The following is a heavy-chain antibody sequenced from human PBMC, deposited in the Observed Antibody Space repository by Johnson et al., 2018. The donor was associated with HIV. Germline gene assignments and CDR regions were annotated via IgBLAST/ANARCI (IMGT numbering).Heavy chain of an antibody. V-gene: IGHV3-20*04. CDR1: GFTFDDYG. CDR2: ISRNGGTT. D-gene: IGHD3-10*01. Sequence: EQLEESGGSAVRPGGSLRLSCTASGFTFDDYGMSWVRQPPGKGMEWVSGISRNGGTTGYIDSVQGRFTISRDNAKNSLHRHMTSLRQDDTAVYSCYCTDHFGAGSESKGTFDAWGQGTMVTVSS. J-gene: IGHJ3*01. CDR3: YCTDHFGAGSESKGTFDA.